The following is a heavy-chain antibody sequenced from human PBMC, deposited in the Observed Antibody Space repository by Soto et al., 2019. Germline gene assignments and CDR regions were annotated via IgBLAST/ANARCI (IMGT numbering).Heavy chain of an antibody. Sequence: SVKVSCKASGGTFSSYAISWVRQAPGQGLEWMGGIIPIFGTANYAQKSQGRVTITADESTSTAYMELSSLRSEDTAVYYCARRAYGSGDDNLDAFDIWGQGTMVTVSS. CDR3: ARRAYGSGDDNLDAFDI. CDR1: GGTFSSYA. V-gene: IGHV1-69*13. CDR2: IIPIFGTA. J-gene: IGHJ3*02. D-gene: IGHD3-10*01.